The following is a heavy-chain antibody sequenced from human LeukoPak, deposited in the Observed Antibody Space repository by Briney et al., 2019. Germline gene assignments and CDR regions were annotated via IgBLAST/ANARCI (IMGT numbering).Heavy chain of an antibody. CDR1: GFSLSPRGVG. V-gene: IGHV2-5*01. Sequence: SGPTLVNPTQTLTLTCTFSGFSLSPRGVGVGWIRQPPGKALEWLALIYWNDDKRYSPSLKSRLTITKDTSKNQVVLTMTNMDPVDTATYYCARTRAQLLWFGEFPFDYWGQGTLVTVSS. CDR2: IYWNDDK. D-gene: IGHD3-10*01. CDR3: ARTRAQLLWFGEFPFDY. J-gene: IGHJ4*02.